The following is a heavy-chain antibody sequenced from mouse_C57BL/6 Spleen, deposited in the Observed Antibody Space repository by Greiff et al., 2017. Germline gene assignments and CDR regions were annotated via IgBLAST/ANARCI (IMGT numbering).Heavy chain of an antibody. CDR1: GYTFTSYW. Sequence: QVQLKQPGAELVRPGTSVKLSCKASGYTFTSYWMHWVKQRPGQGLEWIGVIDPSDSYTNYNQKFKGKATLTVDTSSSTAYMQLSSLTSEDSAVYYCARSGTVVVNWYFDVWGTGTTVTVSS. V-gene: IGHV1-59*01. J-gene: IGHJ1*03. D-gene: IGHD1-1*01. CDR2: IDPSDSYT. CDR3: ARSGTVVVNWYFDV.